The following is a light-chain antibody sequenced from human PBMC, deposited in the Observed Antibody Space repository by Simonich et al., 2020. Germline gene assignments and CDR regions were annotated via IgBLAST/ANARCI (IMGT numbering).Light chain of an antibody. CDR3: QQYGSSPFT. CDR2: GAS. Sequence: EIVLTQSPGTLSLSPGERATLSCRASQSVSSSYLAWYQQKPGQAPRHLIYGASSRATGIPDRFSGSGSGTDFTLTIIRLEPEDFAVYYCQQYGSSPFTFGPGTKVDIK. J-gene: IGKJ3*01. CDR1: QSVSSSY. V-gene: IGKV3-20*01.